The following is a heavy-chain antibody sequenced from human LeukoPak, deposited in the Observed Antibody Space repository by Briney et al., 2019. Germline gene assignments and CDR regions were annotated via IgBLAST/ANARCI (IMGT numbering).Heavy chain of an antibody. V-gene: IGHV3-21*01. CDR2: ISSSSSYI. J-gene: IGHJ6*03. D-gene: IGHD3-10*01. CDR3: ARVWRLWFGAARGDYYYYMDV. Sequence: PGGSLRLSCAASGFTFSSYSMNWVRQAPGKGLEWVSSISSSSSYIYYADSVKGRFTISRDNAKNSLYLQMNSLNAEDTAVYYCARVWRLWFGAARGDYYYYMDVWGKGPTVTISS. CDR1: GFTFSSYS.